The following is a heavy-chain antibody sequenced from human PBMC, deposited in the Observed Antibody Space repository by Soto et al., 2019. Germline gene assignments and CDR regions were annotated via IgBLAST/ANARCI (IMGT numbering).Heavy chain of an antibody. CDR3: ARGGYYDSSGSRNYYYYGMNV. J-gene: IGHJ6*02. Sequence: GAPAKACSKACRVTIASCCSNSVQHAPGKGLEWLGWISAYDGNTNYAQILQGRVSMTTDTSTNTAYMEVRSLRPDDTAVYYCARGGYYDSSGSRNYYYYGMNVWGQGTTVTVSS. CDR1: RVTIASCC. V-gene: IGHV1-18*01. D-gene: IGHD3-22*01. CDR2: ISAYDGNT.